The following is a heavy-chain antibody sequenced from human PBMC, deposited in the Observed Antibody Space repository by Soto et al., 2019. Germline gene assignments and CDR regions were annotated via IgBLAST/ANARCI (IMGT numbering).Heavy chain of an antibody. CDR3: AKDRGVVESYGMDV. J-gene: IGHJ6*02. CDR2: IKQDGSEK. CDR1: GFIFSHYW. Sequence: HPGGSLRLSCAASGFIFSHYWVTWVRQAPGKGLEWVANIKQDGSEKFYLDSVWGRFTISRDNAKNSLYLQMNSLRAEDTAVYYCAKDRGVVESYGMDVWGQGTTVTVSS. D-gene: IGHD2-2*01. V-gene: IGHV3-7*03.